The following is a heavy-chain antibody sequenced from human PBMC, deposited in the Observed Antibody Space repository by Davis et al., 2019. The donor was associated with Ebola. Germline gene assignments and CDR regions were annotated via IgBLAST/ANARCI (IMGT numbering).Heavy chain of an antibody. V-gene: IGHV3-64D*06. Sequence: GGSLRLSCSASGFTFSTYAMHWVRQTPGKALEYVSTISSNGGISYYADSVKGRFTISRDNSKNTLYLQMSSLRAEDTAAYYCVKDEGGPTGTATFDYWGQGTLVTVSS. J-gene: IGHJ4*02. CDR1: GFTFSTYA. CDR3: VKDEGGPTGTATFDY. CDR2: ISSNGGIS. D-gene: IGHD1-1*01.